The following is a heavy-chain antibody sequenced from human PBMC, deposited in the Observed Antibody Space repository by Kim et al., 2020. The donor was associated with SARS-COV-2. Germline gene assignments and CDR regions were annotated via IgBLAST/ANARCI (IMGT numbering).Heavy chain of an antibody. Sequence: TLSLTCTVSGGSISSGGYYWSWIRQHPGKGLEWIGYIYYSGSTYYNPSLKSRVTISVDTSKNQFSLKLSSVTAADTAGYYCARDRSGYEFDYYYYGMDVWGQGTTVTVSS. J-gene: IGHJ6*02. CDR3: ARDRSGYEFDYYYYGMDV. D-gene: IGHD5-12*01. V-gene: IGHV4-31*03. CDR1: GGSISSGGYY. CDR2: IYYSGST.